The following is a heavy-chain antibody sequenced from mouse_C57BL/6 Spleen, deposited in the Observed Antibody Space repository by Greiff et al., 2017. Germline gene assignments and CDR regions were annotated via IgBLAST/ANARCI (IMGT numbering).Heavy chain of an antibody. V-gene: IGHV5-6*01. CDR2: ISSGGSYT. CDR1: GFTFSSYG. J-gene: IGHJ2*01. D-gene: IGHD1-1*01. Sequence: EVQLLQSGGDLVKPGGSLKLSCAASGFTFSSYGMSWVRQTPDNRLEWVATISSGGSYTYYPYSVKGRFTISRDHAKNTLYLQMSSVKSEDTTMYYCARLRGAYGFDYWGQGTTLTVSS. CDR3: ARLRGAYGFDY.